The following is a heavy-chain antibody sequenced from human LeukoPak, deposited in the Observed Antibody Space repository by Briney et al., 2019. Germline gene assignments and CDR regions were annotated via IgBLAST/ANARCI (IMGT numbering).Heavy chain of an antibody. J-gene: IGHJ3*02. CDR3: ARHVVPNYYDSSGDAFDI. CDR2: IYPGDSDT. CDR1: GYSFTSYW. D-gene: IGHD3-22*01. V-gene: IGHV5-51*01. Sequence: GESLKISCKGSGYSFTSYWIGWVRQMPGKGLEWMGIIYPGDSDTRYSPSFQGQVTISADKSITTAYLQWSSLKASDTAMYYCARHVVPNYYDSSGDAFDIWGQGTMVTVSS.